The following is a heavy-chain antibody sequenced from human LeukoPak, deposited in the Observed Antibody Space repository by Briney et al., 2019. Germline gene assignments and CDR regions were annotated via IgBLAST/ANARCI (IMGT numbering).Heavy chain of an antibody. CDR1: EITFSDFW. V-gene: IGHV3-7*01. D-gene: IGHD4-17*01. Sequence: GGSLRLSCSVSEITFSDFWMNWVRQAPGKGLEWVASIKKDGSGEYYVDSVRGRFTIPRDNAQNSLYLQMNSLRDEDTAVYYCASGHYADYDWGQGTLVTVSS. CDR2: IKKDGSGE. CDR3: ASGHYADYD. J-gene: IGHJ4*02.